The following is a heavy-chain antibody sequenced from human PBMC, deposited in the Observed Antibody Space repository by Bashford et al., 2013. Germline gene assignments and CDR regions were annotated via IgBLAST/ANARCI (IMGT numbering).Heavy chain of an antibody. J-gene: IGHJ5*02. CDR2: INPNPNSGAT. CDR1: GYTFSDYY. V-gene: IGHV1-2*02. D-gene: IGHD4-11*01. CDR3: ARPHDYSNYWFDP. Sequence: ASVKVSCKASGYTFSDYYLHWVRQAPGQGLEWMGWINPNPNSGATKYAEMFQGRVTMTRDTSISTAYMELSSLRSDDTAFYYCARPHDYSNYWFDPWGQGTLVTVSS.